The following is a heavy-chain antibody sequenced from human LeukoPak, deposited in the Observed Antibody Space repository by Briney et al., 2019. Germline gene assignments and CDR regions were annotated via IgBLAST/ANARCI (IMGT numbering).Heavy chain of an antibody. CDR3: ARSYSSSSVLSYYYFYMDV. CDR1: GGSISSDSYS. J-gene: IGHJ6*03. D-gene: IGHD6-13*01. V-gene: IGHV4-61*02. Sequence: SETLSLTCSVSGGSISSDSYSWSWIRQLAGKGLEWIGRIYTSGSTNYNPSLKRRGTISVDTSKNQFSLKVSSVTAADTAVYYCARSYSSSSVLSYYYFYMDVWGKGTTVTVSS. CDR2: IYTSGST.